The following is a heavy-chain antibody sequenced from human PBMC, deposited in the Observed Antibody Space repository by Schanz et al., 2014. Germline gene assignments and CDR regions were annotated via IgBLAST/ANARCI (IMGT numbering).Heavy chain of an antibody. V-gene: IGHV3-72*01. CDR3: ARSRGFDSIFDF. D-gene: IGHD5-12*01. J-gene: IGHJ4*02. CDR1: GFTFSDHY. CDR2: ITNKPNNYNT. Sequence: EVQLVESGGGMVQPGGSLRLSCAASGFTFSDHYMDWVRQAPGKGLEWVGRITNKPNNYNTEYAASVKGRFTISRDDSRNSLYLQMNSLRAEDTAVYYCARSRGFDSIFDFWGRGTLVTVSS.